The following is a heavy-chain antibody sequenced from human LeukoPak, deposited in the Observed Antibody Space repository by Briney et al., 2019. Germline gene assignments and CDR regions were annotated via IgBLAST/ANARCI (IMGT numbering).Heavy chain of an antibody. V-gene: IGHV1-2*02. D-gene: IGHD4-17*01. CDR1: GYTFIGHY. CDR3: ARVVGYGDYPFDF. CDR2: IYPNSGGT. J-gene: IGHJ4*02. Sequence: ASVKVSCKTSGYTFIGHYMHWVRQAPGQGLEWMGWIYPNSGGTNYAQKFQGRLTPTRDTSISTAYMQLSRLRSDATAVYFCARVVGYGDYPFDFWGQGPLVTVSS.